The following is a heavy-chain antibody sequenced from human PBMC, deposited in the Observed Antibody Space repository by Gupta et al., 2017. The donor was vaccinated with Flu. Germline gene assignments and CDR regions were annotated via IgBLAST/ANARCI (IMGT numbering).Heavy chain of an antibody. V-gene: IGHV4-38-2*02. J-gene: IGHJ3*02. Sequence: QVQLQESGPGLVKPSETLSLTCAVSGYSISSGYYWGWIRQPPGKGLEWIGSIYHSGSTYYNPSLKSRVTISVDTSKNQFSLKLSSVTAVDTAVYYCAREGRGYSSSSRDAFDIWGQGTMVTVSS. CDR2: IYHSGST. CDR3: AREGRGYSSSSRDAFDI. D-gene: IGHD6-13*01. CDR1: GYSISSGYY.